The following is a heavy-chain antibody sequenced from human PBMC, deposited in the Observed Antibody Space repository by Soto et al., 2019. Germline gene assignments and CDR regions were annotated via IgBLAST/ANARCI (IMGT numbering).Heavy chain of an antibody. V-gene: IGHV3-23*01. Sequence: GESLKISCAASGFTFSSYAMSWVRQAPGKGLEWVSAISGSGGSTYYADSAKGRFTISRDNSKNTLYLQMNSLSAEDTAVYCSAKHPGYSYGYDEDYFDYWGQGTLVTVSS. CDR3: AKHPGYSYGYDEDYFDY. J-gene: IGHJ4*02. CDR1: GFTFSSYA. D-gene: IGHD5-18*01. CDR2: ISGSGGST.